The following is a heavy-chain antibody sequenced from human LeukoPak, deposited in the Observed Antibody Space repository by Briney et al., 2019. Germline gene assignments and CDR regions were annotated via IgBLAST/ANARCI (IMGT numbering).Heavy chain of an antibody. Sequence: SETLSLTCTVSGDSIRSYYWNWVRQPPGKSLEWIGFTHYSGSTFYNPSLKSRVTISVDKSKNQFSLKLSSVTAADMAVYYCARNAAHEYYFDYWGQGTLVTVSS. CDR2: THYSGST. D-gene: IGHD2-15*01. V-gene: IGHV4-59*12. J-gene: IGHJ4*02. CDR3: ARNAAHEYYFDY. CDR1: GDSIRSYY.